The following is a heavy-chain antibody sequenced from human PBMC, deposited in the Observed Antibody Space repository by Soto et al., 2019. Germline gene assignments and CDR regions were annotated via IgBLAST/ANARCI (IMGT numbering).Heavy chain of an antibody. J-gene: IGHJ6*02. Sequence: GGSLRLSCSASGFTFSSYAMHWVRQAPGKGLEYVSAISSNGGSTYYADSVKGRFTISRENSKNTLYLQMSSLRAEDTAVYYCVKDQIVATMGLWAEYYGMDVWGQGTTVTVSS. V-gene: IGHV3-64D*08. D-gene: IGHD5-12*01. CDR1: GFTFSSYA. CDR2: ISSNGGST. CDR3: VKDQIVATMGLWAEYYGMDV.